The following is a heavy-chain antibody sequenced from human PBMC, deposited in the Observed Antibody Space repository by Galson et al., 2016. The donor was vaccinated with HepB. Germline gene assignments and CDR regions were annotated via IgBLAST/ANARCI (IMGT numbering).Heavy chain of an antibody. J-gene: IGHJ3*02. CDR3: ARGRTTSCNSAFDI. Sequence: SLRLSCAASGFTFRSYWMSWVRQAPGKGLEWVPVISGSGASTYYADSVKGRFTISRDNSKNTLYLQVNSLRVEDTAIYYCARGRTTSCNSAFDIWGQGTMVTVSS. CDR2: ISGSGAST. CDR1: GFTFRSYW. D-gene: IGHD2-2*02. V-gene: IGHV3-23*01.